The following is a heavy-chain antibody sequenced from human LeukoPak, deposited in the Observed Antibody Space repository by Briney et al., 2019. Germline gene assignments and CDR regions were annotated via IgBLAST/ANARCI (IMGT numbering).Heavy chain of an antibody. J-gene: IGHJ6*02. CDR3: AREGQVITMVRGFPTYYYYGMDV. Sequence: GASVKVSCKASGYTFTSYGISWVRQAPGQGLEGVGWISVYSGNTNYAQKLQGRVTMTRDTSTSTVYMELSSLRSEDTAVYYCAREGQVITMVRGFPTYYYYGMDVWGQGTTVTVSS. CDR2: ISVYSGNT. CDR1: GYTFTSYG. D-gene: IGHD3-10*01. V-gene: IGHV1-18*01.